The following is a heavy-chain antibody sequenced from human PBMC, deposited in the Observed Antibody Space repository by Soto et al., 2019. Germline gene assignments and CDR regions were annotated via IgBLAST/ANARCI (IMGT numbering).Heavy chain of an antibody. CDR2: IYYSGST. V-gene: IGHV4-59*08. Sequence: SETLSLTCNVSGASISNYFWNWIRQSPGKGLEWIGYIYYSGSTYYNPSLKSRVTISVDTSKNQLSLKLSSVTAADTAVYYCARLHCNSPNCVPLDPWGQGTLVTVSS. CDR1: GASISNYF. D-gene: IGHD2-2*01. J-gene: IGHJ5*02. CDR3: ARLHCNSPNCVPLDP.